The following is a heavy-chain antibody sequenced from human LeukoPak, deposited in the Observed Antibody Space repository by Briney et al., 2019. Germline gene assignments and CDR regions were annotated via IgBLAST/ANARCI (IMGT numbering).Heavy chain of an antibody. CDR3: ASLPQVDRNDVGRYGMDV. V-gene: IGHV1-18*01. Sequence: ASVKVSCKASGYTFTSYGISWVRQAPGQGLEWLGWISAYNGNTNYAQKLQGRVTMTTDTSTSTAYTELRSLRSDDTAVYYCASLPQVDRNDVGRYGMDVWGQGTTVTVSS. D-gene: IGHD1-1*01. CDR2: ISAYNGNT. CDR1: GYTFTSYG. J-gene: IGHJ6*02.